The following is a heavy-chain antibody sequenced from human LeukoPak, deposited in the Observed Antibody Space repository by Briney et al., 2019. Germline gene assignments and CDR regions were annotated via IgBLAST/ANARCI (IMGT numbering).Heavy chain of an antibody. CDR3: ASGYCSGGSCYFYYYYGMDV. CDR1: GYTSTGYY. Sequence: GASVKVSCKASGYTSTGYYMHWVRQAPGQGLEWMGWINPNSGGTNYAQKFQGRVTMTRDTSISTAYMELSRLRSDDTAVYYCASGYCSGGSCYFYYYYGMDVWGQGTTVTVSS. J-gene: IGHJ6*02. V-gene: IGHV1-2*02. D-gene: IGHD2-15*01. CDR2: INPNSGGT.